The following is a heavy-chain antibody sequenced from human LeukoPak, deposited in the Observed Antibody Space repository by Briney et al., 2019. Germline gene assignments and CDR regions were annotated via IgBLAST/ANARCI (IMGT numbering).Heavy chain of an antibody. CDR1: GFTFNTYA. CDR3: AKVNERFGELSDY. Sequence: GGSLRLSCAASGFTFNTYAITWVRQPPGKGLEWVSGISGSSGSTSYADSVKGRFTISRDNSKNTLYPQMNSLRAEDTAVYYCAKVNERFGELSDYWGQGTLVTVSS. J-gene: IGHJ4*02. CDR2: ISGSSGST. V-gene: IGHV3-23*01. D-gene: IGHD3-10*01.